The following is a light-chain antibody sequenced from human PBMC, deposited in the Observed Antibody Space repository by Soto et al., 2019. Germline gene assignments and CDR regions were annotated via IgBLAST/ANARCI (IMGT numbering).Light chain of an antibody. V-gene: IGLV2-14*01. J-gene: IGLJ1*01. CDR3: SSYTNSSTFV. Sequence: QSALTQPASVSGSPGQSITISCTGTSSDDGGYNYVPWYQQHPGKAPKLMIYEVTNRPSGVSNRFSGTKSGNTASLTISGLQAEDEADYYCSSYTNSSTFVFGTGTRSPS. CDR1: SSDDGGYNY. CDR2: EVT.